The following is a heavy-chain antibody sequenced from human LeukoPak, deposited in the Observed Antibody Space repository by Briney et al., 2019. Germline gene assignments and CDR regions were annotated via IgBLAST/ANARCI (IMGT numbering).Heavy chain of an antibody. D-gene: IGHD2-2*01. V-gene: IGHV3-33*01. CDR1: GFTFSSYG. Sequence: GGSLRLSCAASGFTFSSYGMHWVRQAPGKGLEWVAVIWYDGSNKYYADSVKGRFTISRDNSKNTLHLQMNSLRAEDTAVYYCARTPSGGAPDYYGMDVWGKGTTVTVSS. CDR3: ARTPSGGAPDYYGMDV. CDR2: IWYDGSNK. J-gene: IGHJ6*04.